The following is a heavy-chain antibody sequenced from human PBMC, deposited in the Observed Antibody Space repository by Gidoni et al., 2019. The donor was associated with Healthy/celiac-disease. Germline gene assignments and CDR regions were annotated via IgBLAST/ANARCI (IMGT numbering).Heavy chain of an antibody. D-gene: IGHD4-17*01. CDR1: GYSFPSYG. CDR2: IRAYNGNT. J-gene: IGHJ3*02. Sequence: QVQLVKSGAAVRKPWASAKVSCHSSGYSFPSYGISWVRQAPGQGREWMGWIRAYNGNTNYAQKSQGRVNMTTDTSTSRAYMELRSLRSDATDVKYCAREWGGIDYGDYVVSSDDFDIWGQGTMVTVSS. CDR3: AREWGGIDYGDYVVSSDDFDI. V-gene: IGHV1-18*01.